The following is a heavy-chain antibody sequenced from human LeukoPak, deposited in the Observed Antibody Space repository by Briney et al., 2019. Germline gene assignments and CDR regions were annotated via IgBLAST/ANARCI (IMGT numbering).Heavy chain of an antibody. CDR3: AKDWGMTDIVVVPAATGDY. D-gene: IGHD2-2*01. V-gene: IGHV3-23*01. CDR1: AFTFSSYD. Sequence: GGSLRLSCAASAFTFSSYDMSWVRQAPGKGLEWVSAISGSGGSTYYADSVKGRFTISRDNSKNTLYLQMNSLRAEDTAVYYCAKDWGMTDIVVVPAATGDYWGQGTLVTVSS. CDR2: ISGSGGST. J-gene: IGHJ4*02.